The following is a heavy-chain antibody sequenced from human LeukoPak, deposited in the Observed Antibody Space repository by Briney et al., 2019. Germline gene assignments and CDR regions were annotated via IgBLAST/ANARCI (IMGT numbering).Heavy chain of an antibody. CDR3: ARGTTGYVWGSYRHNWFDP. D-gene: IGHD3-16*02. V-gene: IGHV4-34*01. Sequence: SETLSLTCTVSGGSISTYYWNWIRQPPGKGLEWIGEINHSGSTNYNPSLKSRVTISVDTSKNQFSLKLSSVTAADTAVYYCARGTTGYVWGSYRHNWFDPWGQGTLVTVSS. J-gene: IGHJ5*02. CDR1: GGSISTYY. CDR2: INHSGST.